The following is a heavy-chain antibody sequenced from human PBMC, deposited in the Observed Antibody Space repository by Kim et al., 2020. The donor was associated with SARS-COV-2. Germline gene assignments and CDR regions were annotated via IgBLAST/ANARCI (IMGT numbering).Heavy chain of an antibody. Sequence: GGSLRLSCAASGFTFINYPMNWVRQAPGKGLEWVSYISSSSTTIYYADSVKGRFTISRDTSTDSLDLQMNSLRAEDTAVYYCARGRSYEPFDYGGQGTLVTVPS. V-gene: IGHV3-48*01. CDR3: ARGRSYEPFDY. J-gene: IGHJ4*02. CDR1: GFTFINYP. D-gene: IGHD3-16*01. CDR2: ISSSSTTI.